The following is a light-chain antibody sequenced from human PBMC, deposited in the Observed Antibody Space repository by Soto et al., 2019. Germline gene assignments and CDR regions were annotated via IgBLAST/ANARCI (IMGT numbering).Light chain of an antibody. J-gene: IGKJ1*01. CDR2: AAS. V-gene: IGKV1-12*01. CDR3: QQAYNTPRT. Sequence: DVEITHCPSPGSAAVGDRVTITCRASQDIGSWFDWYQQKPGKVPKLLIYAASIWQSGVPSRFSGSGAGTDCTLTISTLQPEDFATYYCQQAYNTPRTFCQGTNVDI. CDR1: QDIGSW.